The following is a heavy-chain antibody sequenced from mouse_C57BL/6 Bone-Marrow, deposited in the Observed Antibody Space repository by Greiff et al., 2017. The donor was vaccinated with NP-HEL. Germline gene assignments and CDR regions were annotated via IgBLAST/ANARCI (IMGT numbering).Heavy chain of an antibody. CDR3: ARRRRRRHYYAMDY. D-gene: IGHD2-12*01. CDR2: INPSSGYT. CDR1: GYTFTSYT. V-gene: IGHV1-4*01. J-gene: IGHJ4*01. Sequence: GSSVKMSCKASGYTFTSYTMHWVKQRPGQGLEWIGYINPSSGYTKYNQKFKDKATLTADKSSSTAYMQLSSLTSEDSAVYYCARRRRRRHYYAMDYWGQGTSVTVSS.